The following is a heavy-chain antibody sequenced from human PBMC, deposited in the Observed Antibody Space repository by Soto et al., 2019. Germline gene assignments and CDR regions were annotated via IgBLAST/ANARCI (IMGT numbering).Heavy chain of an antibody. CDR1: GGSFSGYY. V-gene: IGHV4-34*01. D-gene: IGHD2-15*01. J-gene: IGHJ3*02. CDR2: INHSGST. CDR3: ARGLKWSLSDIRVPDAFDI. Sequence: SETLSLTCAVYGGSFSGYYWSWIRQPPGKGLEWIGEINHSGSTNYNPSLKSRVTISVDTSKNQFSLKLSSVTAADTAVYYCARGLKWSLSDIRVPDAFDIWGQGTMVTVSS.